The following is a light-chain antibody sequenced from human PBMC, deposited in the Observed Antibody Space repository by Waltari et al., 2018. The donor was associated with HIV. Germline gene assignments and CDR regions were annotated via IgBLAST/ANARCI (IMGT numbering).Light chain of an antibody. Sequence: AIQLTQSPSSLSEYVGERVTIIRRASQDITNDLSWYQQKPGKAPKALISSASTLQSGVPSRCRGSGSGTSFTLIISSLQCEAAAFYYCLQGRSFPRTSGQGTNVEIK. V-gene: IGKV1-6*01. J-gene: IGKJ1*01. CDR3: LQGRSFPRT. CDR1: QDITND. CDR2: SAS.